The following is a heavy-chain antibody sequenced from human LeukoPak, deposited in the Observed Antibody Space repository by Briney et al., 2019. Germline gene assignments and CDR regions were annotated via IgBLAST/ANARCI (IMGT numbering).Heavy chain of an antibody. J-gene: IGHJ4*02. CDR2: IIPIFGTA. Sequence: SVKASCKASGGTFSSYAISWVRQAPGQGLEWMGGIIPIFGTANYAQKFQGRVTITTDESTSTAYMELSSLRSEDTAVYYCARAGGYDSSGYYSYYFDYWGQGTLVTVSS. CDR1: GGTFSSYA. CDR3: ARAGGYDSSGYYSYYFDY. V-gene: IGHV1-69*05. D-gene: IGHD3-22*01.